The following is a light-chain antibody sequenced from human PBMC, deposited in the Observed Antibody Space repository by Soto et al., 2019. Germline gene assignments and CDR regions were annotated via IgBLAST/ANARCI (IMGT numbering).Light chain of an antibody. CDR2: GNS. J-gene: IGLJ2*01. CDR3: QSYDSSLSGVI. V-gene: IGLV1-40*01. Sequence: QSVLTQPPSVSGAPGHRVTISCTGSSSNIGAVYDVHWYQQLPGTAPKLLIYGNSNRPSGVPDRFSGSKSGTSASLAITGLQADDEADYYCQSYDSSLSGVIFGGGTKLTVL. CDR1: SSNIGAVYD.